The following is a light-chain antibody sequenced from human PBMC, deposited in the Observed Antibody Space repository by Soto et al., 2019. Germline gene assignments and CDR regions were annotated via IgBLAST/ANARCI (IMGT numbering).Light chain of an antibody. CDR1: SSDVGGYNY. J-gene: IGLJ1*01. CDR3: SSYTSSSTLVV. V-gene: IGLV2-14*01. Sequence: QSALTQPASVSGSPGQPITISCTGTSSDVGGYNYVSWYQQHPGKAPKVMIYEVSNRPSGVSNRFSGSKSGNTASLTISWLQAEDEADYYCSSYTSSSTLVVFGTGTKLTVL. CDR2: EVS.